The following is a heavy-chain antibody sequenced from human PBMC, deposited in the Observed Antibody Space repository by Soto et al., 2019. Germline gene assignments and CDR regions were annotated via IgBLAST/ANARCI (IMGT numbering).Heavy chain of an antibody. Sequence: QVQLQESGPGLVKPSETLSLTCTVSGGSVSSGNYYWSWIRQPPGKGLEWIGYMYYSGSTNYNPSLKSRVTISIDTSKNQFSLKLSSVTAADTAVYFCARDRWDGYTYGVFDYWGQGTLVTVSS. CDR2: MYYSGST. CDR1: GGSVSSGNYY. V-gene: IGHV4-61*01. D-gene: IGHD5-18*01. CDR3: ARDRWDGYTYGVFDY. J-gene: IGHJ4*02.